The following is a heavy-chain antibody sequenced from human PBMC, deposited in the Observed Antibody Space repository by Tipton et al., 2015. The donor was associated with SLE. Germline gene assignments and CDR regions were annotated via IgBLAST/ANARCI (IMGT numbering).Heavy chain of an antibody. D-gene: IGHD3-22*01. CDR2: INHSGST. V-gene: IGHV4-34*01. CDR3: ARERDKYDSSGYHYSGFDI. CDR1: GGSFSGYY. J-gene: IGHJ3*02. Sequence: TLSLTCAVYGGSFSGYYWSWIRQPPGKGLEWIGEINHSGSTNYNPSLKSRVTISVDTSKNQFSLKLNSVTAADTAVYYCARERDKYDSSGYHYSGFDIWGQGTKVTVSS.